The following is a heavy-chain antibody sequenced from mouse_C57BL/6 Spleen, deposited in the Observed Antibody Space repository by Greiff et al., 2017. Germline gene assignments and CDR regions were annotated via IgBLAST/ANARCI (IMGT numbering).Heavy chain of an antibody. J-gene: IGHJ2*01. D-gene: IGHD2-4*01. CDR1: GYTFTSYW. CDR2: IYPGSGST. V-gene: IGHV1-55*01. CDR3: ARFDYGFDY. Sequence: QVQLQQPGAELVKPGASVKLSCKASGYTFTSYWITWVKQRPGQGLEWIGDIYPGSGSTYYNEKFKSKATLTVDTSSSTAYMQLSSLTSEDSAVYYCARFDYGFDYWGQGTTLTVSS.